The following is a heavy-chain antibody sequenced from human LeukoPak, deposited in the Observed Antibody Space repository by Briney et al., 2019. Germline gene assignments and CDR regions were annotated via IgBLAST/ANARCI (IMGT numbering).Heavy chain of an antibody. V-gene: IGHV4-34*01. CDR1: GGAFSGYY. CDR3: ARAGIVVVPAAIGFDY. J-gene: IGHJ4*02. D-gene: IGHD2-2*01. CDR2: INHSGST. Sequence: SETLSLTCAVYGGAFSGYYWSWIRQPPGKGLEWIGEINHSGSTNYNPSLKSRVPISVDTSKNQFSLKLRSVTAADTAVYYCARAGIVVVPAAIGFDYWGQGTLVTVSS.